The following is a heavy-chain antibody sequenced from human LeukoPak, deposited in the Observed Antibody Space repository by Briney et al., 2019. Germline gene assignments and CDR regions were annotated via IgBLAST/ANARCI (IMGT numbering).Heavy chain of an antibody. V-gene: IGHV4-38-2*02. J-gene: IGHJ4*02. CDR3: ARGRGYSSGYRYFDY. Sequence: SETLSLTCTVSGYSISSGSYWSWIRQPPGKGLEWIGEINHSGSTNYNPSLKSRVTISVDTSKNQFSLKLSSVTAADTAVYYCARGRGYSSGYRYFDYWGQGTLVTVSS. D-gene: IGHD3-22*01. CDR1: GYSISSGSY. CDR2: INHSGST.